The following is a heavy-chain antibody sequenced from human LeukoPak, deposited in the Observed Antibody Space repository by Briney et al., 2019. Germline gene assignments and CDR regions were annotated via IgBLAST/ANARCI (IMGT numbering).Heavy chain of an antibody. D-gene: IGHD2-2*01. Sequence: GGSLKISCKGSGYSFTSYWIGWVRQMPGKGLGWMGIIYPGDSDTRYSPSFQGQVTISADKSISTAYLQWSSLKASDTAMYYCARLPIVVVPAAMVAFDIWGQGTMVTVSS. J-gene: IGHJ3*02. CDR3: ARLPIVVVPAAMVAFDI. V-gene: IGHV5-51*01. CDR2: IYPGDSDT. CDR1: GYSFTSYW.